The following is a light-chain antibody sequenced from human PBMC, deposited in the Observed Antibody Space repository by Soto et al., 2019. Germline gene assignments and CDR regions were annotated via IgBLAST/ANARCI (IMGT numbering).Light chain of an antibody. V-gene: IGKV1-5*03. CDR1: QTISSW. Sequence: DIQMTQSPSTLSGSVGDRVTITFRASQTISSWLAWYQQKPGKAPKLLIYKASTLKSGVPSRFSGSGSGTEFTLTISSLQPDDFATYYCQQYNSQSTFGQRTKVDIK. CDR2: KAS. CDR3: QQYNSQST. J-gene: IGKJ1*01.